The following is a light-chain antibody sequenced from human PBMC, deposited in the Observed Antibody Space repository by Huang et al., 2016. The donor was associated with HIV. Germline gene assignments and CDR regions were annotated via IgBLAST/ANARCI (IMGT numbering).Light chain of an antibody. V-gene: IGKV3-20*01. CDR2: GAS. CDR1: QSVSSSY. Sequence: EIVLTQSPGTLSLSPGERATLSCRASQSVSSSYLAWYQQKPGQAPRLLIYGASSRATGSPDRFSGSGSGTDFTLTITRLEPEDFAVYYCQQVGMSPWTFGQGTKVDIK. J-gene: IGKJ1*01. CDR3: QQVGMSPWT.